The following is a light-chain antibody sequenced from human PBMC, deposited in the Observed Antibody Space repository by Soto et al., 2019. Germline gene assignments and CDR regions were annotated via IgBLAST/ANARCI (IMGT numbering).Light chain of an antibody. CDR3: QQHSDWPLT. CDR2: DAS. V-gene: IGKV3-11*01. CDR1: QSVSSS. Sequence: EIVLIQSPATLSLSPGERATLSCGASQSVSSSLAWYQQNPGQAPRLLIFDASNRATGIPVRFSGSGSGTDFTLTISSLEPEDFTVYYCQQHSDWPLTFGGGTRVEIK. J-gene: IGKJ4*01.